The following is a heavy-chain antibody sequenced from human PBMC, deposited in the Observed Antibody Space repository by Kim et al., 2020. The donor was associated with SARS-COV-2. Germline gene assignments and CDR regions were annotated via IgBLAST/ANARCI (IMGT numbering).Heavy chain of an antibody. D-gene: IGHD5-12*01. V-gene: IGHV1-2*02. Sequence: ASVKVSCKASGYTFTVYPMHWVRQAPGQGLEWMGWIDPKSGDTNYTQKFQGRVTMTRDRSTTTTYLELSRLRSDDTAVYFCATDALIRSKTREQSGYDYVVARYWGQGTLVTVSS. CDR2: IDPKSGDT. CDR3: ATDALIRSKTREQSGYDYVVARY. J-gene: IGHJ4*02. CDR1: GYTFTVYP.